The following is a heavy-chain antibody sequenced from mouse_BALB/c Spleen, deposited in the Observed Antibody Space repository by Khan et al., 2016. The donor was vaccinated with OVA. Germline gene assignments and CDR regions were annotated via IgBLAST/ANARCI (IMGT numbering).Heavy chain of an antibody. J-gene: IGHJ4*01. CDR2: ISHGGSSV. CDR1: GFTFSSYT. D-gene: IGHD1-1*01. V-gene: IGHV5-12-2*01. CDR3: ARPSTTQYDYGMDY. Sequence: EVLLVESGGGLVQPGGSLKLSCAAPGFTFSSYTMSWVRQTPDKRLEWVAFISHGGSSVYYPDTVKGRFTSSRDNAKNTLYLQMSSLKSEDTAMYYCARPSTTQYDYGMDYWGQGTSVIVSS.